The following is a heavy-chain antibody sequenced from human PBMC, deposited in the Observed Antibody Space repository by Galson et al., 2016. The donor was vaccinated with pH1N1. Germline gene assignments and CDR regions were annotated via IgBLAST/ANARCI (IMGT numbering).Heavy chain of an antibody. J-gene: IGHJ3*01. D-gene: IGHD3-3*01. V-gene: IGHV1-2*02. Sequence: SVKVSCKASGYTFSDYYIHWVRQAPGQGLEWMGWFNPNSDDTKFQQKFQGRVTMTRDTSINTAYMELSRLRSDDTALYYCARGRYEFWSVYHSFAFDVWGQGTMVTVSS. CDR3: ARGRYEFWSVYHSFAFDV. CDR2: FNPNSDDT. CDR1: GYTFSDYY.